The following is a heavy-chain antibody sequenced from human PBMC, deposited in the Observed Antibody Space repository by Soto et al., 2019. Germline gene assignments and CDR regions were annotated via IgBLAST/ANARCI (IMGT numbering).Heavy chain of an antibody. Sequence: GGSLRLSCAASGFTFSSYSMNWFRQAPGKGLEWVSYISSSSSTIYYADSVKGRFTISRDNAKNSLYLQMNSLRDEDTAVYYCASTYDYDFWSGYYHFDYWGQGTLVTVSS. CDR2: ISSSSSTI. V-gene: IGHV3-48*02. CDR1: GFTFSSYS. D-gene: IGHD3-3*01. CDR3: ASTYDYDFWSGYYHFDY. J-gene: IGHJ4*02.